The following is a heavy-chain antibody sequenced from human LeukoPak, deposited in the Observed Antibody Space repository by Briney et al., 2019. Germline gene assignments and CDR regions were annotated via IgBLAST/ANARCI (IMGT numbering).Heavy chain of an antibody. CDR2: ISGSGTVT. CDR3: VRGYSFGPYGMDV. V-gene: IGHV3-23*01. CDR1: GFTFSNHA. J-gene: IGHJ6*02. Sequence: GGSLRLSCAASGFTFSNHAMNWVRQAPGKGLEWVSIISGSGTVTYYADSVKGRFTISRDNSKNTLYLQMSSLRAEDTAVYFCVRGYSFGPYGMDVWGQGTTVTVSS. D-gene: IGHD2-15*01.